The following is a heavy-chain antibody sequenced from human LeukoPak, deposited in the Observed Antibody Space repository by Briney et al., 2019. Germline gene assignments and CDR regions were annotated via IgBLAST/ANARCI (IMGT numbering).Heavy chain of an antibody. CDR2: ISAYNGNT. J-gene: IGHJ3*02. CDR1: GYRFTSNW. V-gene: IGHV1-18*04. Sequence: GESLKISCKAYGYRFTSNWIGWVRQAPGQGLEWMGWISAYNGNTNYAQKLQGRVTMTTDTSTSTAYMELRSLRSDDTAVYYCASVYYGGNPDAFDIWGQGTMVTVSS. CDR3: ASVYYGGNPDAFDI. D-gene: IGHD4-23*01.